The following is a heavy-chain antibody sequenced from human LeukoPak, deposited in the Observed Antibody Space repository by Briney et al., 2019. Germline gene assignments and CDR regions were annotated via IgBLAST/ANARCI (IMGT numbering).Heavy chain of an antibody. CDR1: GGSFSNYY. V-gene: IGHV4-34*01. CDR2: INHGGST. J-gene: IGHJ4*02. Sequence: SETLSLTCAVYGGSFSNYYWTWIRQPPGKGLDWIGEINHGGSTNYSPSLKSRVTISVDRSKKQFSLRLNSVTAADTAVYYCARPVDDYWGQGTLVTVSS. CDR3: ARPVDDY. D-gene: IGHD2-2*01.